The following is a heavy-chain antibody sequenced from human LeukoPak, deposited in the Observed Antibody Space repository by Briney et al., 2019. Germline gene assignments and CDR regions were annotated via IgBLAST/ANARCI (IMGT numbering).Heavy chain of an antibody. D-gene: IGHD3-3*01. Sequence: GASVKVSCKASGYTFTGYYMHWVRQAPGQGLEWMGWINPNSGGTNYAQKFQGRVTMTRDTSISTAYMELSRLRSDDTAVYYCARVIGDYDFWSGYYWFDPWGQGTLVTVSS. CDR3: ARVIGDYDFWSGYYWFDP. J-gene: IGHJ5*02. CDR2: INPNSGGT. CDR1: GYTFTGYY. V-gene: IGHV1-2*02.